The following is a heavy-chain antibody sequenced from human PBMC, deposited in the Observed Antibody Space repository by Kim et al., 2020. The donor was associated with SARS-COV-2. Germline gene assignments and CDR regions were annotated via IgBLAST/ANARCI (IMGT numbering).Heavy chain of an antibody. J-gene: IGHJ4*02. CDR2: IIPIFGTA. CDR3: ARSYYYDSKFDY. D-gene: IGHD3-22*01. V-gene: IGHV1-69*13. CDR1: GGTFSSYA. Sequence: SVKVSCKASGGTFSSYAISWVRQAPGQGLEWMGGIIPIFGTANYAQKFQGRVTITADESTSTAYMELSSLRSEDTAVYYCARSYYYDSKFDYWGQGTLVTVSS.